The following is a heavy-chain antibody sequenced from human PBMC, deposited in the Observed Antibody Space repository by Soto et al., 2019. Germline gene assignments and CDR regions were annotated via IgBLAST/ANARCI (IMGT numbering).Heavy chain of an antibody. CDR2: IIPILGIA. CDR1: GGTFSSYT. V-gene: IGHV1-69*02. J-gene: IGHJ3*02. CDR3: ARKDYGESDAFDI. D-gene: IGHD4-17*01. Sequence: QVQLVQSGAEVQKPGSSVKVSCKASGGTFSSYTISWVRQAPGQGLEWMGRIIPILGIANYAQKFQGRVTITADKSTSTAYMELSSLRSEDTAVYYCARKDYGESDAFDIWGQGTMVTVSS.